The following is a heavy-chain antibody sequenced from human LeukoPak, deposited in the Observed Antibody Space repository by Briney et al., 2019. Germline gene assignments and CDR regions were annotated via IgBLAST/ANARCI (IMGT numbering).Heavy chain of an antibody. Sequence: GGSLRLSCAASGFTISSWSMGWVRQSPGKGLEWVSGITSSGASTFYADSVKGRFTISRDNSKSTVFLEMNSLRAEDTAVYFCAGDEDLYGPTWSLFDYWGQGTLVTVSS. D-gene: IGHD3-10*01. CDR1: GFTISSWS. CDR3: AGDEDLYGPTWSLFDY. J-gene: IGHJ4*02. V-gene: IGHV3-23*01. CDR2: ITSSGAST.